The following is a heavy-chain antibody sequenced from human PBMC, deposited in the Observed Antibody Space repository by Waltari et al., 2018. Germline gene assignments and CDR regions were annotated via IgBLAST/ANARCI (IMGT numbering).Heavy chain of an antibody. Sequence: EVKVVESGVGLVKPGGSIRVSCDASGFTLSNARVNWVRQAPGKGLEWVGRIKTKGEGGTTDYAAPVKGRFTISRDDSSNMAYLQMKSLRTEDTAIYYCTPKTNFWGQGTLVTVSS. CDR2: IKTKGEGGTT. V-gene: IGHV3-15*01. J-gene: IGHJ4*02. CDR3: TPKTNF. CDR1: GFTLSNAR.